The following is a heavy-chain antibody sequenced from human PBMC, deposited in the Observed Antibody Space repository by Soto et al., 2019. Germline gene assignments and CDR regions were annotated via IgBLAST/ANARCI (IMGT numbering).Heavy chain of an antibody. CDR2: TYQSGSA. Sequence: PSETLSLTCTVSGGSISSGGYSWTWIRQSPGKGLEWIGYTYQSGSAYYNPSLKSRVTISVDRSKNQFSLNLTSVTAADTAVYYCPRDYYAIDVWGHAITVTV. J-gene: IGHJ6*02. V-gene: IGHV4-30-2*06. CDR3: PRDYYAIDV. CDR1: GGSISSGGYS.